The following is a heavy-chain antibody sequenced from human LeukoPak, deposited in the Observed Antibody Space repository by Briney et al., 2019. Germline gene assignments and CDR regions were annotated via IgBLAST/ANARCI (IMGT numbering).Heavy chain of an antibody. Sequence: PSETLSLTCTVSGGSISSYYWSWIRQPPWKGLEWIGYIYYSGSTNYNPSLKSRVTISVDTSKNQFSLKLSSVTAADTAVYYCARLYCTNGVCYPQMNNWFDPWGQGTLVTVSS. J-gene: IGHJ5*02. CDR1: GGSISSYY. V-gene: IGHV4-59*01. CDR3: ARLYCTNGVCYPQMNNWFDP. CDR2: IYYSGST. D-gene: IGHD2-8*01.